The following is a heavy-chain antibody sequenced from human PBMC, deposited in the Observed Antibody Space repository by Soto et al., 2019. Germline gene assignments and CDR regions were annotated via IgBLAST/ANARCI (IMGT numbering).Heavy chain of an antibody. CDR3: AKTASMTIRAGFDH. CDR2: ISGSGSNP. CDR1: GFTFSSYA. V-gene: IGHV3-23*01. J-gene: IGHJ4*02. D-gene: IGHD4-17*01. Sequence: EVQVLASGGGLVQPGGSLRLSCAASGFTFSSYAMSWVRQAPGQGLEWVSAISGSGSNPYYADSVKGRFTISRDNSKNTLYLQMTSLRAEDTALYYCAKTASMTIRAGFDHWGQGTLVTVSS.